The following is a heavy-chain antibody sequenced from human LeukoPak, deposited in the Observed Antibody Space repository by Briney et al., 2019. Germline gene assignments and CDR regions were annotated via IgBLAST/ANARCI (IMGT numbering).Heavy chain of an antibody. J-gene: IGHJ4*02. CDR2: ITSSGNTI. D-gene: IGHD3-22*01. CDR1: GFTFSVYA. CDR3: ARANYYDISGYDY. V-gene: IGHV3-48*03. Sequence: GGSLRLSCAASGFTFSVYAMHWVRQAPGKGLEWVSYITSSGNTIYYADSVKGRFTISRDNAKNSLYLQMNSLRAEDTAVYYCARANYYDISGYDYWGQGTLVTVSS.